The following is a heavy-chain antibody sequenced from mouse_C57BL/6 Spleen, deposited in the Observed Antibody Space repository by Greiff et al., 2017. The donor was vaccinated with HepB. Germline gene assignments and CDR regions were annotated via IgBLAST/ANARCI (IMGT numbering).Heavy chain of an antibody. CDR2: IYPGGGYT. CDR3: ARRGERVPLPLWYFDV. CDR1: GYTFTNYW. D-gene: IGHD2-14*01. J-gene: IGHJ1*03. Sequence: QVQLQQSGAELVRPGTSVKMSCKASGYTFTNYWIGWAKQRPGHGLEWIGDIYPGGGYTNYNEKFKGKATLTADKSSSTAYMQFSSLTSEDSAIYYCARRGERVPLPLWYFDVWGTGTTVTVSS. V-gene: IGHV1-63*01.